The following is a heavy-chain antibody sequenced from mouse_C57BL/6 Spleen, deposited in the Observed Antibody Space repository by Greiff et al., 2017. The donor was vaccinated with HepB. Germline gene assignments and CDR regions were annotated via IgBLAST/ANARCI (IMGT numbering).Heavy chain of an antibody. CDR1: GYTFTSYW. CDR3: ATTPVPAMDY. D-gene: IGHD1-1*01. J-gene: IGHJ4*01. CDR2: IDPSDSYT. V-gene: IGHV1-69*01. Sequence: QVQLQQPGAELVMPGASVKLSCKASGYTFTSYWMHWVKQRPGQGLEWIGEIDPSDSYTNYNQKFKGKSTLTVDKSSSTAYMQLSSLTSEDSAVYYCATTPVPAMDYWGQGTSVTVSS.